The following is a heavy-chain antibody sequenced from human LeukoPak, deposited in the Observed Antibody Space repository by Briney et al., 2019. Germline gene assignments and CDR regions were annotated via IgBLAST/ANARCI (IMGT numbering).Heavy chain of an antibody. J-gene: IGHJ4*02. D-gene: IGHD2-2*02. Sequence: ASVKVSCKVSGYTLTELTMHWVRQAPGKGLEWMGGFDPEDGETIYAQKFQGRVTMTEDTSTDTAYMELSSLRSEDTAVYYCASNPLAPYCSSTSCYIPPFVYWGQGTLVTVSS. CDR1: GYTLTELT. CDR2: FDPEDGET. CDR3: ASNPLAPYCSSTSCYIPPFVY. V-gene: IGHV1-24*01.